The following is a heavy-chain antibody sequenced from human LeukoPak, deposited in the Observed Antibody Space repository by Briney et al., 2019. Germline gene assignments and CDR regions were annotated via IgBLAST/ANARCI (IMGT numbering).Heavy chain of an antibody. Sequence: GESLKISCQASGYTFDRSWIGWVRQMPGKGFQWLGIVYPRDSDTRYSPSVQGHVTITADTSIDTAYLQWRSLRASDTANYFCVRQIAVAGRTTSEYWYYIGVWGKGTAVTVSS. CDR2: VYPRDSDT. CDR1: GYTFDRSW. D-gene: IGHD6-19*01. CDR3: VRQIAVAGRTTSEYWYYIGV. J-gene: IGHJ6*04. V-gene: IGHV5-51*01.